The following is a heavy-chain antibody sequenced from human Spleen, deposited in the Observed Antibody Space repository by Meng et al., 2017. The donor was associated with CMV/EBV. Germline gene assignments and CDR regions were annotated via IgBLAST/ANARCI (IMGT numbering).Heavy chain of an antibody. J-gene: IGHJ4*02. CDR1: GFTFKTYP. Sequence: GESLKISCAASGFTFKTYPMHWVRQAPGKGLEWVAVISHDGKINYYADSVKGRFIISRDNSRNTLYLQMHSLRVEDTAVYYRARDLRGPIDYDTTGYFDYWGQGIRVTVSS. V-gene: IGHV3-30*04. CDR2: ISHDGKIN. CDR3: ARDLRGPIDYDTTGYFDY. D-gene: IGHD2-8*02.